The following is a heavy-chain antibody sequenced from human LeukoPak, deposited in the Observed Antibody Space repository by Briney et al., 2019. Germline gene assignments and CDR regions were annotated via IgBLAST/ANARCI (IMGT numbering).Heavy chain of an antibody. CDR1: GGSISSGSYY. D-gene: IGHD3-22*01. V-gene: IGHV4-61*02. CDR3: ARETVADYYGSSGYYPS. J-gene: IGHJ5*02. Sequence: PSETLSLTCTVSGGSISSGSYYWSWIRQPAGKGLEWIGRIYTSGSTNYNPSLKSRVIISVDTSKNQFSLKLSSVTAADTAVYYCARETVADYYGSSGYYPSLGQGTLVTVSS. CDR2: IYTSGST.